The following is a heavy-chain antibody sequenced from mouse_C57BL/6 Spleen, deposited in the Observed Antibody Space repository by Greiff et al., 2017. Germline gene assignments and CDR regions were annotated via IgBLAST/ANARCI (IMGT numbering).Heavy chain of an antibody. Sequence: VQLQQPGAELVMPGASVKLSCKASGYTFTSYWMHWVKQRPGQGLEWIGEIDPSDSYTNYNQKFKGQSTLTVDKSSSTAYMQLSSLTSEDSAVYYCARGDYDSAYWGQGTLVTVSA. J-gene: IGHJ3*01. CDR3: ARGDYDSAY. CDR1: GYTFTSYW. D-gene: IGHD2-4*01. CDR2: IDPSDSYT. V-gene: IGHV1-69*01.